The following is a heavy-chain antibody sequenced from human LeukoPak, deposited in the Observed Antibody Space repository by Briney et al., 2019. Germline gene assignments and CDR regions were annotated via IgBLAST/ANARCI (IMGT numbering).Heavy chain of an antibody. V-gene: IGHV1-2*02. CDR1: GYTFTGNY. CDR3: ARDSTPLDC. CDR2: INPNTGGT. Sequence: ASVKVSCKTSGYTFTGNYMHWVRQAPGQGLEWMGWINPNTGGTNYAQKFQGRVSMTRDTSISTAYVDLSRLRSDDTAVYYCARDSTPLDCWGQGTLVTVSS. D-gene: IGHD2/OR15-2a*01. J-gene: IGHJ4*02.